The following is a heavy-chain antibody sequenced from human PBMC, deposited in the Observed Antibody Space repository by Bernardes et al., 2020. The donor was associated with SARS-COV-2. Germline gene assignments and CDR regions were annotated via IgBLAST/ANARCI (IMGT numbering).Heavy chain of an antibody. J-gene: IGHJ6*03. V-gene: IGHV3-23*01. CDR1: GFTFSSYA. CDR3: AILPLWFGELLAYYYYMDV. D-gene: IGHD3-10*01. CDR2: ISSSDGGT. Sequence: VWSLIRSCAASGFTFSSYAMSWVRQAPGQGLEWISAISSSDGGTYYADSGKGRFTISRDNSKNTLYLQLNSLRAEDTAVYYCAILPLWFGELLAYYYYMDVWGKGTTVTVSS.